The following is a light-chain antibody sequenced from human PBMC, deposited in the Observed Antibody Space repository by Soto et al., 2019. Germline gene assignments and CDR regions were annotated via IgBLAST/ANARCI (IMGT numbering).Light chain of an antibody. CDR3: QQYYSTVRT. J-gene: IGKJ1*01. CDR1: QSILYTSNDKNY. Sequence: DIVMTQSPDSLAVSLGERATINCKSSQSILYTSNDKNYLAWYQQKPGQPPKLLIYWASTRESGVPDRFSGSGSGTDFTLTISSLQAEDVAVYYCQQYYSTVRTFGQGNKVEIK. CDR2: WAS. V-gene: IGKV4-1*01.